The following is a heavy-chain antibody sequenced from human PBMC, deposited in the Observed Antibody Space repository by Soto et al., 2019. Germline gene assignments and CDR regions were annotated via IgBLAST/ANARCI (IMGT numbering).Heavy chain of an antibody. CDR2: ISYDGSNK. Sequence: PGGSLRLSCAASGFTFNSYAMHWVRQAPGKGLEWVAVISYDGSNKYYADSVKGRFTISRDNSKNTLYLQMNSLRAEDTAVYYCAKAFRPYGDYAYFYYYMDVWGKGTTVTVSS. D-gene: IGHD4-17*01. CDR3: AKAFRPYGDYAYFYYYMDV. J-gene: IGHJ6*03. CDR1: GFTFNSYA. V-gene: IGHV3-30*18.